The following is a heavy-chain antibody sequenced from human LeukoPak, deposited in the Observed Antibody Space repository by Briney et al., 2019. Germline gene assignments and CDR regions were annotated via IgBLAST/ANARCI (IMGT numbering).Heavy chain of an antibody. Sequence: GGSLRLSCAASGFSFRTYSMNWVRQAPGKGLEWVSSINSDSIWIYYADSVRGRFTISRDNTRNSLYLQMNSLRVEDTAVYYCARDAGGRTQREGWFDPWGQGTLVTVSS. CDR1: GFSFRTYS. CDR2: INSDSIWI. V-gene: IGHV3-21*01. J-gene: IGHJ5*02. CDR3: ARDAGGRTQREGWFDP. D-gene: IGHD1-26*01.